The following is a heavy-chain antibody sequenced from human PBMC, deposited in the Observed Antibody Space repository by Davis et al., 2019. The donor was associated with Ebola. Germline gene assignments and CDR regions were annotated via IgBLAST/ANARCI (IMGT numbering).Heavy chain of an antibody. CDR1: GFSFRSHA. CDR2: VSSSGYGT. CDR3: ARGYWNYRWYFDY. Sequence: GGSLRLSCSASGFSFRSHAMHWVRQAPGKGLEYVSAVSSSGYGTYYADSVKGRFTISRDNSKNTLYLQMNSLRAEDTAVYYCARGYWNYRWYFDYWGQGTLVTVSS. D-gene: IGHD1-7*01. V-gene: IGHV3-64*04. J-gene: IGHJ4*02.